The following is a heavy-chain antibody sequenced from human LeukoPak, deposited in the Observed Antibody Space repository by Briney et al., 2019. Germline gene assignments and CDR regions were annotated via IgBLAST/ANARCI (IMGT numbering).Heavy chain of an antibody. J-gene: IGHJ6*02. CDR3: AGGVFEVVSYYYYYYGMDV. CDR1: GFTFSSYA. D-gene: IGHD2-21*01. V-gene: IGHV3-23*01. CDR2: ISGSGGST. Sequence: GGSLRLSCAASGFTFSSYAMSWVRQAPGKGLEWVSAISGSGGSTYYADSVKGRFTISRDNSKNTLYLQMNSLRAEDTAVYYCAGGVFEVVSYYYYYYGMDVWGQGTTVTVSS.